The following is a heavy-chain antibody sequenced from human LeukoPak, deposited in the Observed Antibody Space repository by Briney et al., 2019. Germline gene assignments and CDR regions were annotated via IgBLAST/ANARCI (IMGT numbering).Heavy chain of an antibody. D-gene: IGHD1-26*01. CDR3: AGHTERVY. Sequence: GGSLRLSCAASEFTVNNNYMSWVRQAPGKGLEWVSVLYSGGREYYKDSVNRGCTLVRDNSDNTLHLQMNNLRADDTAIVYYAGHTERVYWRGGTMVSVPS. V-gene: IGHV3-66*04. J-gene: IGHJ4*02. CDR1: EFTVNNNY. CDR2: LYSGGRE.